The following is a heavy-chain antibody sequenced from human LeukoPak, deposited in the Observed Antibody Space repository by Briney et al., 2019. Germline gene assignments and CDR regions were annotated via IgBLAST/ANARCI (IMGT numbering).Heavy chain of an antibody. CDR2: IKQGGSEK. D-gene: IGHD2-2*01. Sequence: GGSLRLSCAASGFTLSSYWMSWVRQTPGKGLEWVANIKQGGSEKYYVDSVKGRFTISRDNAKNSLFLQMNSLRVEDTAVYYCTSRYCTTTTCYSFDIWGQGTMVTVSS. J-gene: IGHJ3*02. CDR3: TSRYCTTTTCYSFDI. V-gene: IGHV3-7*02. CDR1: GFTLSSYW.